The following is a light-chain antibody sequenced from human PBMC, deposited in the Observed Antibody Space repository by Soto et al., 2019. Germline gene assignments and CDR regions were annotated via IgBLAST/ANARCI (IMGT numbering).Light chain of an antibody. CDR3: QQYGFLPRT. V-gene: IGKV3-20*01. Sequence: EIVMTQSPATLSVSPGERATLSCRASQSVSSNLAWYQQKPGQAPRLVIYGASSRATGIPDRFSGSGSGTDFTLTISGLEPEDFAVYYCQQYGFLPRTFGQGTKVDIK. CDR1: QSVSSN. J-gene: IGKJ1*01. CDR2: GAS.